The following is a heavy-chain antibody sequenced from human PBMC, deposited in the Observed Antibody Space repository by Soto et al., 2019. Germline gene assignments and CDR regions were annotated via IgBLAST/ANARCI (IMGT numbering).Heavy chain of an antibody. V-gene: IGHV4-59*01. CDR3: ARVNYYYGMDV. CDR2: IYYSGST. J-gene: IGHJ6*02. Sequence: SETLSLTCTVSGGSISSYYWSWIRQPPGKGLEWIGYIYYSGSTNYNPSLKSRVTISVDTSKNQFSLKLSSVTAADTAVYYCARVNYYYGMDVWGQGTTVTVSS. CDR1: GGSISSYY.